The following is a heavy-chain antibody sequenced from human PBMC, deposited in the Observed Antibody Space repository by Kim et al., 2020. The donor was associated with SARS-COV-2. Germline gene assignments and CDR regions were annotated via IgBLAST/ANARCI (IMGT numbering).Heavy chain of an antibody. V-gene: IGHV4-30-4*01. CDR1: GGSISSGDYY. J-gene: IGHJ6*02. Sequence: SETLSLTCTVSGGSISSGDYYWSWIRQPPGKGLEWIGYIYYSGRTYYNPSLKSRVTISVHTSKNQFTLKLSSVAAAATAVYYCARVPQAVAGFYYYYYGMDVWGQGTTVTVSS. D-gene: IGHD6-19*01. CDR2: IYYSGRT. CDR3: ARVPQAVAGFYYYYYGMDV.